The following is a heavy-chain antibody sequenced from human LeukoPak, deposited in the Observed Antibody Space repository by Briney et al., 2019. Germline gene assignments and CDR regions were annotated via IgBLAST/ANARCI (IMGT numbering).Heavy chain of an antibody. D-gene: IGHD6-13*01. CDR1: GYTFTSYG. CDR3: ARDKAAAAGTSDY. Sequence: ASVKVSCKASGYTFTSYGITWVRQAPGQGLEWMGWISAYNGNTYYAQKLQGRVTMTTDTSTSTVYMELRSLRSDDTAVYYCARDKAAAAGTSDYWGQGSLVTVSS. V-gene: IGHV1-18*01. J-gene: IGHJ4*02. CDR2: ISAYNGNT.